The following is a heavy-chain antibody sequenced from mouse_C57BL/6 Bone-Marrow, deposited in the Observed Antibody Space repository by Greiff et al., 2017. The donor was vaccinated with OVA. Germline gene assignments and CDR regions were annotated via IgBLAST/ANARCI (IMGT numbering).Heavy chain of an antibody. J-gene: IGHJ3*01. CDR2: ISDGGSYT. CDR3: ARDYYGWIAY. V-gene: IGHV5-4*01. D-gene: IGHD1-1*01. Sequence: EVNLVESGGGLVQPGGSLKLSCAASGFTFSSYAMSWVRQTPEKRLEWVATISDGGSYTYYPDNVKGRFTISRDNAKNNLYLQMSHLKSEDTAMYYCARDYYGWIAYWGQGTLVTVSA. CDR1: GFTFSSYA.